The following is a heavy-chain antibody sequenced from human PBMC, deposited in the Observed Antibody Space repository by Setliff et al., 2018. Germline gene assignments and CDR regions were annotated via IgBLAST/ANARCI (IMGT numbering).Heavy chain of an antibody. CDR1: GGTFSSYA. J-gene: IGHJ4*02. V-gene: IGHV1-69*04. Sequence: SVKVSCKASGGTFSSYAISWVRQAPGQGLEWMGRIIPILGIANYAQKFQGRVTMTADTSTSTVYMELSSLRSEDTAVYYCARALDYLDYWGQGTLVTVSS. CDR3: ARALDYLDY. CDR2: IIPILGIA.